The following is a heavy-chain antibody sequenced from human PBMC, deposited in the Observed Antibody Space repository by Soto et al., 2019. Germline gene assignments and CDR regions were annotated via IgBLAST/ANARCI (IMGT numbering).Heavy chain of an antibody. J-gene: IGHJ6*03. CDR2: INAGNGNT. CDR1: GYTFPSYA. V-gene: IGHV1-3*01. CDR3: ASTPSALPALYYYHYMDV. Sequence: ASVKVSCKASGYTFPSYAMHWLRQAPGQRLEWMGWINAGNGNTKYSQKFQGRVTITRDTSASTAYMELSSLRSEDTAVYYCASTPSALPALYYYHYMDVWGKGTTVTVSS. D-gene: IGHD2-2*01.